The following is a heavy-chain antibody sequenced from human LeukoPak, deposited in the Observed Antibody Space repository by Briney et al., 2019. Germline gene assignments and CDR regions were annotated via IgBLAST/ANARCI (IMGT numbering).Heavy chain of an antibody. D-gene: IGHD6-25*01. CDR2: IYYSGST. Sequence: SETLSLTCTVSGGSISSSSYYWGWIRQPPGKGLEWIGSIYYSGSTYYNPSLKSRVTISVDTSKNQFSLKLSSVTAADTAVHYCARDRGGYGPPTDGMDVWGQGTTVTVSS. J-gene: IGHJ6*02. V-gene: IGHV4-39*07. CDR1: GGSISSSSYY. CDR3: ARDRGGYGPPTDGMDV.